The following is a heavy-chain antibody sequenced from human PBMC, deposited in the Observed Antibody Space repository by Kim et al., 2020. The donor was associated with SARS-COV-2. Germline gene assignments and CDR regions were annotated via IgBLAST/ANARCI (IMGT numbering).Heavy chain of an antibody. J-gene: IGHJ6*02. CDR3: ANCVLGSGSYYPCYYYYGMDV. Sequence: GGSLRLSCAASGFTFSSYGMHWVRQAPGNGLEWVAVISYDGSNKYHADSVKGRFTISRDNSKNTLYLQMNSLRAEDTAVYYCANCVLGSGSYYPCYYYYGMDVWGQGTTVTVSS. CDR1: GFTFSSYG. D-gene: IGHD3-10*02. V-gene: IGHV3-30*18. CDR2: ISYDGSNK.